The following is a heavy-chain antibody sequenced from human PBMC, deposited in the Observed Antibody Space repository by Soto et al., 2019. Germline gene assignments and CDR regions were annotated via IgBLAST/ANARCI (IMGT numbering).Heavy chain of an antibody. CDR3: ARYSSGRLDAFDI. J-gene: IGHJ3*02. Sequence: GGSLRLSCVASGFTFNSFGMNWVRQAPGKGLEWVSFISSSRSSIYYADSVKGRFTITRDNAKNSLYLQMNSLRAEDTAVYYCARYSSGRLDAFDIWGQGTMVTVSS. V-gene: IGHV3-48*01. CDR1: GFTFNSFG. D-gene: IGHD6-19*01. CDR2: ISSSRSSI.